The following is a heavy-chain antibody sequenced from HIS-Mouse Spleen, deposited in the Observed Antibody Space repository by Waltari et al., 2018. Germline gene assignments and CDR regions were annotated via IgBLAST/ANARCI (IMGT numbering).Heavy chain of an antibody. CDR1: GYTFTGYY. Sequence: QVQLVQSGAEVKKPGASVKVSCKASGYTFTGYYMHWVRQAPGHGLEWRGWINPNRGGTNYAQKFQGRGTMTRDTAISTAYMELSRLRSDDTAVYYCARVRGTNWGYFDYWGQGTLVTVSS. CDR2: INPNRGGT. J-gene: IGHJ4*02. V-gene: IGHV1-2*02. CDR3: ARVRGTNWGYFDY. D-gene: IGHD7-27*01.